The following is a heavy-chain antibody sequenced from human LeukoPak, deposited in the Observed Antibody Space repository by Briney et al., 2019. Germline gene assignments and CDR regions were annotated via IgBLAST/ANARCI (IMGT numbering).Heavy chain of an antibody. Sequence: SETLSLTCAVYGGSFSGYYWSWIRQPPGKGLEWIGEINHSGSTNYNPSLKSRVTISVDTSKNQFSLKLSSVTAADTAVYYCTTNPGYSSSWYGSVRRYYGMDVWGQGTTVTVTS. V-gene: IGHV4-34*01. D-gene: IGHD6-13*01. CDR2: INHSGST. CDR1: GGSFSGYY. CDR3: TTNPGYSSSWYGSVRRYYGMDV. J-gene: IGHJ6*02.